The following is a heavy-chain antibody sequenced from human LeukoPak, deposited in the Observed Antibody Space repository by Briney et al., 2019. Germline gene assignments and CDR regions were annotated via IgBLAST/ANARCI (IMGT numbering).Heavy chain of an antibody. CDR3: ARGLGGYSYGFLDY. Sequence: VASVKVSCKASGGTFSSYAISWVRQAPGQGLEWMGGIIPIFGTANYAQKFQGRVTITADESTSTAYMELSSLRSEDTAVYYCARGLGGYSYGFLDYWGQGTLVTVSS. CDR2: IIPIFGTA. J-gene: IGHJ4*02. D-gene: IGHD5-18*01. CDR1: GGTFSSYA. V-gene: IGHV1-69*13.